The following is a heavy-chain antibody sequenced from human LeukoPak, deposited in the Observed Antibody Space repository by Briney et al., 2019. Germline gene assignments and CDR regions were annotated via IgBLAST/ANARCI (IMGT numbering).Heavy chain of an antibody. Sequence: PSETLSLTCTVSGGSISSSSYYWGWIRQPPGKGLEWIGSIYYSGSTYYNPSLKSRVTISVDTSKNQFSLKLSSVTAADTAVYYCARTKPITMAFLAGGFDPWGQGTLVTVSS. V-gene: IGHV4-39*01. CDR3: ARTKPITMAFLAGGFDP. D-gene: IGHD3-10*01. J-gene: IGHJ5*02. CDR2: IYYSGST. CDR1: GGSISSSSYY.